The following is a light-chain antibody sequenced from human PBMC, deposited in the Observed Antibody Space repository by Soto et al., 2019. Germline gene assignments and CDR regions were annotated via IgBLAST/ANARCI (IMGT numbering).Light chain of an antibody. CDR1: QSVSSN. J-gene: IGKJ1*01. V-gene: IGKV3-15*01. CDR2: SAS. CDR3: QQYHNWPPA. Sequence: EIVMTQSPATLSVSPGERATLSCRASQSVSSNLAWHQQKPGQAPRLLIYSASTRATGTPARFSGSRSGTEFTLTISSLQSEDFAVYYCQQYHNWPPAFGKGTKVEIK.